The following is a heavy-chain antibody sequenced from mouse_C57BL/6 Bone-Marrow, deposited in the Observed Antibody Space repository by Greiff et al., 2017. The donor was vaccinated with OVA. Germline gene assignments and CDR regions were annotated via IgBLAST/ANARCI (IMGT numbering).Heavy chain of an antibody. J-gene: IGHJ1*03. CDR3: ALLWLRRGYWYFDV. V-gene: IGHV1-50*01. CDR2: IDPSDSYT. D-gene: IGHD2-2*01. Sequence: QVQLQQPGAELVKPGASVKLSCKASGYTFTSYCMQWVKQRPGQGLEWIGEIDPSDSYTNYNQKFKGKATLTVDTSSSTAYMHLISLTSEDSAVYYCALLWLRRGYWYFDVWGTGTTVTVSS. CDR1: GYTFTSYC.